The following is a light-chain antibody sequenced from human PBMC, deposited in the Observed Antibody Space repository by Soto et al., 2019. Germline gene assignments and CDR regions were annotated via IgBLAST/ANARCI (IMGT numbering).Light chain of an antibody. CDR3: HQYNNWPRT. V-gene: IGKV3-15*01. Sequence: EIVMTQSPATLSVSPGERATLSCWASQSVSSNLAWYQQKPGQAPRLLIYGASTRATGIPARFSGSGSATEFTLTISSLQSEDFAVYYCHQYNNWPRTFGQGTKVDIK. CDR2: GAS. CDR1: QSVSSN. J-gene: IGKJ1*01.